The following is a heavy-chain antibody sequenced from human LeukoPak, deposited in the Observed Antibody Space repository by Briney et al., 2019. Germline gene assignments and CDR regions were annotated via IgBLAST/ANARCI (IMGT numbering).Heavy chain of an antibody. CDR3: AIIVGATDDGMDV. D-gene: IGHD1-26*01. Sequence: PGGSLRLSCAASGFTFSSYAMHWVRQAPGKGLEWVAVISYDGSNKYYADSVKGRFTISRDNSKNTLYLQMNSLRAEDTAVYYCAIIVGATDDGMDVWGQGTTVTVSS. CDR2: ISYDGSNK. CDR1: GFTFSSYA. J-gene: IGHJ6*02. V-gene: IGHV3-30*04.